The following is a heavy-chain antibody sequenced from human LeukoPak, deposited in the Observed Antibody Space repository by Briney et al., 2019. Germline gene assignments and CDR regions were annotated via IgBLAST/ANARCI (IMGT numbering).Heavy chain of an antibody. Sequence: ASVKVSCKASGGTFSSYAISWVRQAPGQGLEWMGRIIPILGIANYAQKFQGRVTITADKSTSTAYMELSSLRSEDTAVHYCAREGRDGYNYNWGQGTLVTVSS. CDR1: GGTFSSYA. V-gene: IGHV1-69*04. CDR2: IIPILGIA. D-gene: IGHD5-12*01. CDR3: AREGRDGYNYN. J-gene: IGHJ4*02.